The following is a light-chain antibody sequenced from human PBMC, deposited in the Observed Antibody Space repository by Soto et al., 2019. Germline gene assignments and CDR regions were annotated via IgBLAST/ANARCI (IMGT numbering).Light chain of an antibody. Sequence: PGERATLSCRASQSVSSSYLAWYQQKPGQAPRLLIYAASSRATGIPDRFSGSGSGTDFTLTISRLEPEDFAVYYCQQYGSSPPYTFGQGTKLEIK. CDR2: AAS. CDR1: QSVSSSY. J-gene: IGKJ2*01. CDR3: QQYGSSPPYT. V-gene: IGKV3-20*01.